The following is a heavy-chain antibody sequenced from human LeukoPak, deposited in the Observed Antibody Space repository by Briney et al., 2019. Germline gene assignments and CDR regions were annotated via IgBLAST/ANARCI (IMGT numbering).Heavy chain of an antibody. CDR3: ARPGNYDFWSPYED. Sequence: SETLSLTCTVSGGSISTYSWCWIRQAAGKGLEWIGCFYTSGTTNYNPSLKSRVAMSVYTSKNQFSLRLSSVTAADTAVYYCARPGNYDFWSPYEDWGQGSLVTVAS. J-gene: IGHJ4*02. CDR1: GGSISTYS. CDR2: FYTSGTT. D-gene: IGHD3-3*01. V-gene: IGHV4-4*07.